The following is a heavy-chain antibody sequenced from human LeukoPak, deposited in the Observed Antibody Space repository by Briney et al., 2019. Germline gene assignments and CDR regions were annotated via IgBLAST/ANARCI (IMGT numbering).Heavy chain of an antibody. J-gene: IGHJ4*02. CDR3: ARDLTGYDYVWGSSDY. D-gene: IGHD3-16*01. CDR1: GFTFSSYW. V-gene: IGHV3-7*01. Sequence: GGSLRLSCAASGFTFSSYWMSWVCQAPGKGLEWVANIKQDGSEKYYVDSVKGRFTISRDNAKNSLYLQMNSLRAEDTAVYYCARDLTGYDYVWGSSDYWGQGTLVTVSS. CDR2: IKQDGSEK.